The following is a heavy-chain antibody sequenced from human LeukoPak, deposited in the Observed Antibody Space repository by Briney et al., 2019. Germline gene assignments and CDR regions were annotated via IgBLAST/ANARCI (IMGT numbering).Heavy chain of an antibody. V-gene: IGHV3-9*01. J-gene: IGHJ6*03. Sequence: GGSLRLSCAASGFTFDDYAMHWVRQAPGKGLEWVSGISWNSGSIGYADSVKGRFTISRDNAKNSLYLQMNSLRSDDTAVYYCARDGFVLRYFDYDQKQGYMDVWGKGTTVTISS. CDR1: GFTFDDYA. CDR3: ARDGFVLRYFDYDQKQGYMDV. CDR2: ISWNSGSI. D-gene: IGHD3-9*01.